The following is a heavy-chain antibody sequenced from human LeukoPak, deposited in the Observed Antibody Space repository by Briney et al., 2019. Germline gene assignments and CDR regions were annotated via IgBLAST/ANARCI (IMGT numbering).Heavy chain of an antibody. CDR1: GFTFRSFV. J-gene: IGHJ4*02. CDR2: ISYEDGITQ. Sequence: GGSLRLSCAASGFTFRSFVMHWVRQAPGKGLEWVAAISYEDGITQYYADSVKGRFTISRDNSKYTLYLQMNSLKTEDTAVYYCTTDLKVRGVIIANWGQGTLVTVSS. D-gene: IGHD3-10*01. CDR3: TTDLKVRGVIIAN. V-gene: IGHV3-30*04.